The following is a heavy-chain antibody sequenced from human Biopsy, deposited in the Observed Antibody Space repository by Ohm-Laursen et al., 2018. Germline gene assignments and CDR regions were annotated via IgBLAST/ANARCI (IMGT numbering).Heavy chain of an antibody. J-gene: IGHJ4*02. Sequence: SLRLSCAASGSTFSNYRMNWVRQAPGKGLEWVSYISRSSSTIRYTDSVKGRFTISRDNAKNSLYLQMNSLRAEDTAVYICTNHYCGGITCLMNFWGQGTLVTVSS. CDR2: ISRSSSTI. CDR1: GSTFSNYR. V-gene: IGHV3-48*01. D-gene: IGHD2-21*01. CDR3: TNHYCGGITCLMNF.